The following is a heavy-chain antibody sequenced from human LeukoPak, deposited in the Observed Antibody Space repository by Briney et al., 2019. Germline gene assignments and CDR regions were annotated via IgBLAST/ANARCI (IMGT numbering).Heavy chain of an antibody. Sequence: GESLNISCTGSGYSFTSYWIGWVRPMPGKGLEWMGIISPGDSDTRYSPSFQGQVTISADKSISTAYLQWSSLKASDTAMYYCARQWLAAANFDYWGQGTLVTVSS. CDR2: ISPGDSDT. D-gene: IGHD6-13*01. CDR3: ARQWLAAANFDY. CDR1: GYSFTSYW. J-gene: IGHJ4*02. V-gene: IGHV5-51*01.